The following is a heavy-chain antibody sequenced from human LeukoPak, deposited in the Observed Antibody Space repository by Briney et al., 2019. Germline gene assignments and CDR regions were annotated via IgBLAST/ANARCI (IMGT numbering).Heavy chain of an antibody. CDR3: ARAGYYDSSGVDY. CDR1: EFTFSSYS. J-gene: IGHJ4*02. V-gene: IGHV3-7*01. D-gene: IGHD3-22*01. Sequence: GGSLRLSCAASEFTFSSYSMNWVRQAPGKGLEWVANIKQDGSEKYYVDSVKGRFTISRDNAKNSLYLQMNSLRAEDTAVYYCARAGYYDSSGVDYWGQGTLVTVSS. CDR2: IKQDGSEK.